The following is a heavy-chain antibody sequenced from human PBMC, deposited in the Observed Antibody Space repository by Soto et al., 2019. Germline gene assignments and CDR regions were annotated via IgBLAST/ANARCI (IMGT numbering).Heavy chain of an antibody. CDR1: GYTFTSYG. CDR2: ISAYNGNT. V-gene: IGHV1-18*01. CDR3: ARESSATIVLGVIGYYYYGMDV. J-gene: IGHJ6*02. D-gene: IGHD3-10*01. Sequence: QVQLVQSGAEVKKPGASVKGSCKASGYTFTSYGISWVRQAPGQGLEWMGWISAYNGNTNYAQKLQGRVTMTTDTTTSTAYMELRSLRTDDTAVYYCARESSATIVLGVIGYYYYGMDVWGQGTTVTVSS.